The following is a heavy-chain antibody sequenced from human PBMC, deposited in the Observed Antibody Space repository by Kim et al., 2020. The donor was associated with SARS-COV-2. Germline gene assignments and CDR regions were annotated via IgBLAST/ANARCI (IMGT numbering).Heavy chain of an antibody. J-gene: IGHJ4*02. V-gene: IGHV5-51*01. CDR1: EYTFNNYW. CDR2: IYPGDSDT. Sequence: GESLKISCKASEYTFNNYWIGWVRQMPGKGLQWLGIIYPGDSDTKYNPSVQGQVTISADWSLTTAYLQWSSLKASDTAISYCARAPSWTFSPHHFGYWGQ. CDR3: ARAPSWTFSPHHFGY. D-gene: IGHD3-3*01.